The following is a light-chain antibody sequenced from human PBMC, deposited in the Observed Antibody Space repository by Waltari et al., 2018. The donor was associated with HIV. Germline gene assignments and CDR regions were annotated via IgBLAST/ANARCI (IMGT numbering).Light chain of an antibody. Sequence: QSVLTQPPSASGTPGQRVTLSCSGSSSNIGGTTINWYQQLPGTAPKLLIFDNNQRPSGVPDRFSGSKSGSSASLAIGGLQSEDEADYFCAAWDDSLNGWVFGGGTKLTVL. V-gene: IGLV1-44*01. CDR2: DNN. J-gene: IGLJ3*02. CDR1: SSNIGGTT. CDR3: AAWDDSLNGWV.